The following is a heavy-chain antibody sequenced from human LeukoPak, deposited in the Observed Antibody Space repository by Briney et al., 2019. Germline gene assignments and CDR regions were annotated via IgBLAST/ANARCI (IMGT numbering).Heavy chain of an antibody. J-gene: IGHJ3*02. V-gene: IGHV4-34*01. D-gene: IGHD3-22*01. Sequence: SETLSLTCAVYSGSFSGYYWSWIRQPPGKGLEWIGEINHSGSTNFSPSLKSRVTISVDTSKNHFSLKLNSVTAANTAVYLSYSDSSAYKEGFDISGQGTMVTVSS. CDR3: YSDSSAYKEGFDI. CDR2: INHSGST. CDR1: SGSFSGYY.